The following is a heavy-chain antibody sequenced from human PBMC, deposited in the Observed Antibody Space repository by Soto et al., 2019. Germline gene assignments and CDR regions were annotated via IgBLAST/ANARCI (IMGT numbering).Heavy chain of an antibody. CDR1: GFTFSSYS. Sequence: EVQLVESGGGLVQPGGSLRLSCAGSGFTFSSYSMNWVRQAPGKGLEWVSYISASSSTIYYADAVKGRFTISRDNAKNSLFLQMNSLRDEDTAVYYCARAGVGTWLDFDYWGQGTLLTVS. CDR2: ISASSSTI. V-gene: IGHV3-48*02. D-gene: IGHD6-19*01. J-gene: IGHJ4*02. CDR3: ARAGVGTWLDFDY.